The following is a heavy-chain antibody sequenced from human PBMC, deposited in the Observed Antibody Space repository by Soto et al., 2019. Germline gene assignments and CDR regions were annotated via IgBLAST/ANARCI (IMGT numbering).Heavy chain of an antibody. V-gene: IGHV2-5*02. D-gene: IGHD2-15*01. CDR2: IYWDDDK. CDR3: AHRPSYCSGGSCYSGFDY. Sequence: QMTLKESGPTLVKPTQTLTLTCTFSGFSLSTSGVGVGWIRQPPGKALEWLALIYWDDDKRYSPSLKSRLTITKDTSKNHVVLTMTNMDPVDTATYYCAHRPSYCSGGSCYSGFDYWGQGTLVTVSS. CDR1: GFSLSTSGVG. J-gene: IGHJ4*02.